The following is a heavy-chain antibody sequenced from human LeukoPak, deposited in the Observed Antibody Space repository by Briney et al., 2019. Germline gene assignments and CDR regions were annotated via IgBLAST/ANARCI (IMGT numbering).Heavy chain of an antibody. CDR2: IYYSGNT. Sequence: PSETLSLTCTVSGGSISSGGYYWSWLRQHPGLGLEWIGYIYYSGNTYYNPSLKSRVTISVDTSKNQFSLKLSSVTAADTAVYYCARDGLLGGSQLRFDYWGQGTLVTVSS. J-gene: IGHJ4*02. CDR1: GGSISSGGYY. D-gene: IGHD1-1*01. V-gene: IGHV4-31*03. CDR3: ARDGLLGGSQLRFDY.